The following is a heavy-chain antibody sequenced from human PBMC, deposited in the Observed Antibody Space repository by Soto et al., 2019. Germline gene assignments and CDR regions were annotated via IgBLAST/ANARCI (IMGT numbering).Heavy chain of an antibody. CDR3: ARLKNGDYQPFLDAFDI. D-gene: IGHD2-21*01. Sequence: QLQLQESGPGLVKPSETLSLTCTVSGGSISSSSYYWGWIRQPPGKGLEWIGTIYYTGSTYYNPSLKGRVTISVDTSKTQFSLKLSSVTAADPAVYYCARLKNGDYQPFLDAFDIWGQGTMVTVSS. CDR2: IYYTGST. CDR1: GGSISSSSYY. V-gene: IGHV4-39*01. J-gene: IGHJ3*02.